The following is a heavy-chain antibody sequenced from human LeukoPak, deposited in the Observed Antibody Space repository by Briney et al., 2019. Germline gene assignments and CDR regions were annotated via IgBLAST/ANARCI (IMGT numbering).Heavy chain of an antibody. CDR1: GYTFTSYY. D-gene: IGHD1-26*01. Sequence: GASVKVSCKASGYTFTSYYMHWVRQAPGQGLEWVGRIIPTLGAANYAQKFQTRVTITADKSTSTAYMELTSLRSNDTAVYYCARRGNYNSGTYDYWGQGTLVTVSS. CDR2: IIPTLGAA. CDR3: ARRGNYNSGTYDY. J-gene: IGHJ4*02. V-gene: IGHV1-69*08.